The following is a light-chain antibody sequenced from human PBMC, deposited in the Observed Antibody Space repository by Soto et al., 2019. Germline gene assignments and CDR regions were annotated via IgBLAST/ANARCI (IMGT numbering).Light chain of an antibody. CDR3: GSYTSSTSVI. Sequence: QSALTQPASVSGSPGQSITISCTGTSSDVGPYNYVSWYQQHPGKAPKLMIYDVSNRPPGVSTRFSGSKSGNTASLTISGLQAEDEANYYCGSYTSSTSVIFGGGTKLTVL. J-gene: IGLJ2*01. V-gene: IGLV2-14*03. CDR1: SSDVGPYNY. CDR2: DVS.